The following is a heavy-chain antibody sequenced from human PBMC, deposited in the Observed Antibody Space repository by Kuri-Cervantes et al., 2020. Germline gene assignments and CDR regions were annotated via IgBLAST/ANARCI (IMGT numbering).Heavy chain of an antibody. CDR1: GGSTSSYY. CDR3: ARGRSSRGRAGIVWWHY. Sequence: SETLSLTCTVSGGSTSSYYCSWIRQPPGKGLEWIGNINFSGRTNYSPSLKSRVTISVDTSKNQFSLKVSSVTAADTAVYYCARGRSSRGRAGIVWWHYWGQGTLVTVSS. J-gene: IGHJ4*02. CDR2: INFSGRT. D-gene: IGHD1-26*01. V-gene: IGHV4-59*12.